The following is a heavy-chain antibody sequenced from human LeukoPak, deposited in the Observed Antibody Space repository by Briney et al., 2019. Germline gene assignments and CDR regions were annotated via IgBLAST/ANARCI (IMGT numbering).Heavy chain of an antibody. CDR1: GFTFSSYS. V-gene: IGHV3-48*02. CDR3: VSQPDFGGKADAFDL. Sequence: GGSLRLSCAASGFTFSSYSMNWVRQPPGKGLEWVSYITSTDIYRYYADSVKGRFTISRDNAKNSLYLQMNSLRDEDTAVYYCVSQPDFGGKADAFDLWGQGTTVIVSS. CDR2: ITSTDIYR. J-gene: IGHJ3*01. D-gene: IGHD4-23*01.